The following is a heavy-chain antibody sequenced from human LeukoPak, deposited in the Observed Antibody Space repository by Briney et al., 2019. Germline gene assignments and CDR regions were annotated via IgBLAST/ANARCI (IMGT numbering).Heavy chain of an antibody. J-gene: IGHJ4*02. D-gene: IGHD3-3*01. CDR1: GFTFSSYA. Sequence: GGSLRLSCAASGFTFSSYAMSWVRQAPGMGLEWVSAISGSGGSTYYADSVKGRFTISRDNSKNTLYLQMNSLRAEDTAVYYCAKPGLGDTIFGVVILYDYWGQGTLVTVSS. V-gene: IGHV3-23*01. CDR3: AKPGLGDTIFGVVILYDY. CDR2: ISGSGGST.